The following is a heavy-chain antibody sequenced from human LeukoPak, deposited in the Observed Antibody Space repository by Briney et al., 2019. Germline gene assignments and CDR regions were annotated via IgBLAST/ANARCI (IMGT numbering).Heavy chain of an antibody. CDR3: ARVSRPNTARITRVRGGLYWYFDL. Sequence: PSESLSLTCTVSGGSISSGDYYWSWLRQAPGKGLEWTGNIYYSGSTNYNPYLKSRDTISVDTSKNQFYLQLSSVTAADTAVYYCARVSRPNTARITRVRGGLYWYFDLWGRGTLVAVSS. V-gene: IGHV4-61*08. J-gene: IGHJ2*01. D-gene: IGHD3-10*01. CDR1: GGSISSGDYY. CDR2: IYYSGST.